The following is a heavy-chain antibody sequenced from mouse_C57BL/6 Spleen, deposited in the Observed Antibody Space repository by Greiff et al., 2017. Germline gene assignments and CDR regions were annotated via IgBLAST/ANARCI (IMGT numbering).Heavy chain of an antibody. D-gene: IGHD3-2*02. CDR1: GYTFTSYW. V-gene: IGHV1-69*01. CDR2: IDPSDSYT. Sequence: QVQLQQSGAELVMPGASVKLSCKASGYTFTSYWMHWVKQRPGQGLEWIGEIDPSDSYTNYNQKFKGKSTLTVDKSSSTAYMQLSSLTSEDSAVYYCARSPSGYPYYFDYWGQGTTLTVSS. CDR3: ARSPSGYPYYFDY. J-gene: IGHJ2*01.